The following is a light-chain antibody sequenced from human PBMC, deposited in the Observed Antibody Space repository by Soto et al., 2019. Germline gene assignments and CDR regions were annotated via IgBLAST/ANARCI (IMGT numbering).Light chain of an antibody. CDR1: SNDVCGYNF. CDR2: EDT. V-gene: IGLV2-23*01. J-gene: IGLJ1*01. Sequence: QSVLTQPASVSGSPGQSITISCTGTSNDVCGYNFVSWYQQHPGKAPKLMIYEDTKRPSGISSRFSGSESGITAFLTISGLQAEDEADYYCCSYAGSSTYVFGTGTKVTVL. CDR3: CSYAGSSTYV.